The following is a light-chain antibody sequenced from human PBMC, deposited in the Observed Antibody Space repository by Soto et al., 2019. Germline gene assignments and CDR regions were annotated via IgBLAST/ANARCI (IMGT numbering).Light chain of an antibody. V-gene: IGLV2-14*03. J-gene: IGLJ1*01. CDR3: SSFTSSFTYV. CDR1: SSDFDGFTK. Sequence: QSVLTQPASVSGSPGQSIAISCTGTSSDFDGFTKVSWYQHHPDKAPKLMMYDVTNRPSGVSDRFSGSKSGSTASLTISGLQAEDEADYYCSSFTSSFTYVFGSGTKVTVL. CDR2: DVT.